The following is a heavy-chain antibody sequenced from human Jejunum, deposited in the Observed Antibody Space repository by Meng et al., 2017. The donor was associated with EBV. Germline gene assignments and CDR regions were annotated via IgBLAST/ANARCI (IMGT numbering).Heavy chain of an antibody. CDR2: IDTDGSTT. CDR3: VRGGLGPWY. D-gene: IGHD3/OR15-3a*01. J-gene: IGHJ4*02. Sequence: EVQLVESGGGLFQPGGSLRLSCAASGFTFSNSWMHWLRQAPGKGLVWVSHIDTDGSTTNYAGSVKGRFTISRDNAKNTLSLQMNSLRVEDTAVYYCVRGGLGPWYWGQGTLVTVSS. V-gene: IGHV3-74*01. CDR1: GFTFSNSW.